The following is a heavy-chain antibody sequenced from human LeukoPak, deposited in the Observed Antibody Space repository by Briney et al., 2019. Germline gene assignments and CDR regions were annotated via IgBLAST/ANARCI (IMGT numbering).Heavy chain of an antibody. CDR3: TKASLAFGTKYFDP. CDR1: GYPFSNYD. Sequence: ASVKVSCKASGYPFSNYDINWVRQAPGQGLEWMGWMNPKSGNTGYGQNFQGRVTMTRVTSITTAYMELRSLRSDDTAVYYCTKASLAFGTKYFDPWGQGTLVTVSS. CDR2: MNPKSGNT. J-gene: IGHJ5*02. D-gene: IGHD3-10*01. V-gene: IGHV1-8*01.